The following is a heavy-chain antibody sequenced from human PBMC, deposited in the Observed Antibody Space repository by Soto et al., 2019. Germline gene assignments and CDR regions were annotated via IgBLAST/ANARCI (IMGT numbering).Heavy chain of an antibody. V-gene: IGHV4-34*01. Sequence: SETLSLTCAVYGGSFSGYYWSWIRQPPGKGLEWIGEINHSGSTNYNPSLKSRVTISVDTSKNQFSLKLSSVTAADTAVYYCARARVGATVDYWGQGTLVTVSS. CDR1: GGSFSGYY. CDR3: ARARVGATVDY. D-gene: IGHD1-26*01. J-gene: IGHJ4*02. CDR2: INHSGST.